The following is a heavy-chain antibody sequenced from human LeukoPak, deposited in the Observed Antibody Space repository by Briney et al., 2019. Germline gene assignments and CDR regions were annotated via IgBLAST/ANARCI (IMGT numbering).Heavy chain of an antibody. CDR2: IWHDGSNK. Sequence: GRSLRLSCAASGFDFSDYGMQWVRQAPGKGLEWVALIWHDGSNKYYADSVRGRFTISRDSPKNTLYLQMNSLRAEDTAVYYCAKDRDRGGSFYYFYMDVWGKRTTVTVPS. J-gene: IGHJ6*03. CDR1: GFDFSDYG. D-gene: IGHD3-16*01. CDR3: AKDRDRGGSFYYFYMDV. V-gene: IGHV3-33*06.